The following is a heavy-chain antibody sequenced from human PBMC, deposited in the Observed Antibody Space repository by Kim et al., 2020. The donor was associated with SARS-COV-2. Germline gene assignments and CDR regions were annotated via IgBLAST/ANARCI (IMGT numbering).Heavy chain of an antibody. CDR2: ISGSGGST. CDR1: GFTFSSYA. CDR3: AKYHKPNTPLRITMIVVVITRSRDHDYYNGMDV. V-gene: IGHV3-23*01. D-gene: IGHD3-22*01. J-gene: IGHJ6*02. Sequence: GGSLRLSCAASGFTFSSYAMSWVRQAPGKGLEWVSAISGSGGSTYYADSVKGRFTISRDNSKNTLYLQMNSLRAEDTAVYYCAKYHKPNTPLRITMIVVVITRSRDHDYYNGMDVWGQGTTITVSS.